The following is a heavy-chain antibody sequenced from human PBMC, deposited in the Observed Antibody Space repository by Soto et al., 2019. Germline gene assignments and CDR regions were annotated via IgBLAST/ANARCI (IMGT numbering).Heavy chain of an antibody. D-gene: IGHD3-22*01. CDR1: GGSFSGYY. CDR3: GRGRNYYDSSGYYSSYYYYGMDV. Sequence: SETLSLTCAVYGGSFSGYYWSWVRQPPGKGLECIGESNHSGSTNYNPSLKSRVTISVDTFKNRFSLKLSSVTAADTAVYYWGRGRNYYDSSGYYSSYYYYGMDVWGQATTVTVSS. J-gene: IGHJ6*02. V-gene: IGHV4-34*01. CDR2: SNHSGST.